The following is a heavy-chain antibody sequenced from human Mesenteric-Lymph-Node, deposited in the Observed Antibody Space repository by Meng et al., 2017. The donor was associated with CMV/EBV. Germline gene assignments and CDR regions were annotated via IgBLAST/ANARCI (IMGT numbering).Heavy chain of an antibody. CDR1: GFTTFSSYA. J-gene: IGHJ3*02. V-gene: IGHV3-30*04. Sequence: GGSLRLSCAASGFTTFSSYAMHWVRQAPGKGLEWVALISYDGSNKYYADSVKGRFTISRDNSKNTLYLQMNSLRAEDTALYYCASGWPIISGGPWRDTFNMWGQGTMVTVSS. D-gene: IGHD6-19*01. CDR2: ISYDGSNK. CDR3: ASGWPIISGGPWRDTFNM.